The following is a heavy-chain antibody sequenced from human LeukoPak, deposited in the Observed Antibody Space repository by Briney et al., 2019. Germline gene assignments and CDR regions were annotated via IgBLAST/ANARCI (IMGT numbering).Heavy chain of an antibody. Sequence: ASVKVSCKASGHTFTGYYVYWGRQAPGQGLECRGWMNPNVGGANFPQKFQGRVTVTSDPAISAAYMELRRLRSDDTAVYYCARGVFGESLESWGQGTLVTVSS. CDR2: MNPNVGGA. D-gene: IGHD3-10*02. CDR3: ARGVFGESLES. J-gene: IGHJ4*02. CDR1: GHTFTGYY. V-gene: IGHV1-2*02.